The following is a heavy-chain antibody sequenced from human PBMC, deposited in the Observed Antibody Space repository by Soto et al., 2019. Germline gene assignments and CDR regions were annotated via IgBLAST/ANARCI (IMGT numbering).Heavy chain of an antibody. V-gene: IGHV3-30*18. CDR2: ISYDGSNK. Sequence: GGSLRLSCAASGFTFSSYGMHWVRQAPGKGLEWVAVISYDGSNKYYADSVKGRFTISRDNSKNTLYLQMNSLRAEDTAVYYCAKDRSILGKKQGGTWFDPWGQGTLVTVSS. D-gene: IGHD3-16*01. CDR1: GFTFSSYG. CDR3: AKDRSILGKKQGGTWFDP. J-gene: IGHJ5*02.